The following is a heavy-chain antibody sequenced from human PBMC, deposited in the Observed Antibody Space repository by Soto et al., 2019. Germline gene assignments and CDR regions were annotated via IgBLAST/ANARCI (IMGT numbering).Heavy chain of an antibody. V-gene: IGHV4-4*07. CDR2: IYASGSS. CDR1: GGSIRGHY. CDR3: ARDSQIWFDP. Sequence: QVQLQESGTGLLKPSETLSLTCTVSGGSIRGHYWSWIRQPAGKGPQWIGRIYASGSSNYNPSLKSRVHLSVDTSKSQISLKMTSVTAADTAVYYCARDSQIWFDPWGQGTLVTVSS. J-gene: IGHJ5*02.